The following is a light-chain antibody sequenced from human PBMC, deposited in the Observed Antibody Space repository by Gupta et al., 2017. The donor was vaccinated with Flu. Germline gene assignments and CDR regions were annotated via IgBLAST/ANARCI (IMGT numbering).Light chain of an antibody. Sequence: HSAPTQRRPVCGSPVQSVTISCTGTSNDVGGYERVSWYKQRPGKAPQLILYDGTERPSGVPDRFSGSKSGNTASLTISGLQADDEADYYCSSHAGRVTGVFGTGTTVTVL. V-gene: IGLV2-11*01. CDR2: DGT. J-gene: IGLJ1*01. CDR3: SSHAGRVTGV. CDR1: SNDVGGYER.